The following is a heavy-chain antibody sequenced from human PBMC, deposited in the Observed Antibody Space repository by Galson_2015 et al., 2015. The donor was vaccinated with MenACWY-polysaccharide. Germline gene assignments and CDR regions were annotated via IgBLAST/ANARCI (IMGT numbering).Heavy chain of an antibody. V-gene: IGHV1-18*01. J-gene: IGHJ2*01. CDR3: ASSSINFYYYSDL. Sequence: SLKLSCKASGYTFTNHGINWVRQAPGQGLEWMGWISGNDSDTDYAEKVQGRVTITTDKSKSTVYMDMRSLKSDDTAIYYCASSSINFYYYSDLWGRGTLVTVSS. D-gene: IGHD1-20*01. CDR1: GYTFTNHG. CDR2: ISGNDSDT.